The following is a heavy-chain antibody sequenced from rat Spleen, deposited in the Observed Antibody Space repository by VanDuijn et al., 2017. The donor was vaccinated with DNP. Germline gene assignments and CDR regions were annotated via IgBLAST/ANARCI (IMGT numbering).Heavy chain of an antibody. CDR1: GFSLTSNT. CDR2: MWSNGGT. J-gene: IGHJ3*01. V-gene: IGHV2-47*01. D-gene: IGHD1-3*01. CDR3: ARGVNYGSYGWFAY. Sequence: QVQLMESGPGLVQPSQTLSLTCTVSGFSLTSNTVSWIRQPPGKGLEWMGVMWSNGGTDYNSAIKSRLSISRDTSKSQVLLKMHSVQTEDTAMYFCARGVNYGSYGWFAYWGQGTLVTVSS.